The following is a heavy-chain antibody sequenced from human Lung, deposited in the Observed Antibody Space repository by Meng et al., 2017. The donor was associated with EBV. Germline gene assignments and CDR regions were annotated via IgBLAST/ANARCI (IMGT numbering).Heavy chain of an antibody. J-gene: IGHJ2*01. D-gene: IGHD4-17*01. Sequence: QVRRQESVQGLVKPSQTLSLTCTVSGGSISSGNHYWSWIRQHPGKGLEYIGYIYYSGSTYYNPSLKSRVIISVDTSKNQFSLRLNSVTAADTAVYYCASLYGDSSVWYLDLWGRGTLVTVSS. CDR2: IYYSGST. V-gene: IGHV4-31*03. CDR1: GGSISSGNHY. CDR3: ASLYGDSSVWYLDL.